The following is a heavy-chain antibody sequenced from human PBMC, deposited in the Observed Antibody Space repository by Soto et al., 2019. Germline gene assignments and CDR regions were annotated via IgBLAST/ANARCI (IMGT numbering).Heavy chain of an antibody. Sequence: PPETLSLTCTVSGGSLSRGGYYWSWIRQHPGKGLEWIGYIYYSGSTYYNPSLKSRVTISVDTSKNQFSLKLSSVTAADTAVYYCAGAPVELRYFDWQTDYYYGMDVWGQGTTVT. J-gene: IGHJ6*02. CDR1: GGSLSRGGYY. V-gene: IGHV4-31*03. CDR2: IYYSGST. D-gene: IGHD3-9*01. CDR3: AGAPVELRYFDWQTDYYYGMDV.